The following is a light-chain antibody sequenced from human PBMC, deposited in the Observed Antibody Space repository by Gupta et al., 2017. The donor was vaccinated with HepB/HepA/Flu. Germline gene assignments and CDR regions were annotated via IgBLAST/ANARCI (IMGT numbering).Light chain of an antibody. J-gene: IGKJ1*01. V-gene: IGKV3-11*01. CDR3: RQRSNWPWT. Sequence: EIVLTQSPATLSLSPGERATLSCTASQSVRSYLAWYQQKPGQAPSLLIYDASERAAGIPARFSGSGSGTDFSLTISSLEPEDFALYYCRQRSNWPWTFGQGTKVEVK. CDR1: QSVRSY. CDR2: DAS.